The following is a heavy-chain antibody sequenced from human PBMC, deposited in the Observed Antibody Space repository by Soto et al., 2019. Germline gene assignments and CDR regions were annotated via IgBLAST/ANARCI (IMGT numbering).Heavy chain of an antibody. CDR3: VKAQERSAQYFAVVITAFDF. CDR1: GFSFSNYG. Sequence: GGSLRLSCEVSGFSFSNYGIHWVRQAPGKGLEWVAVISHDGNSHHLADSVRGRFTTSRDNSKNTVFLHMTSLRREDSAVYHCVKAQERSAQYFAVVITAFDFWGQGTMVTVSS. D-gene: IGHD3-22*01. V-gene: IGHV3-30*18. J-gene: IGHJ3*01. CDR2: ISHDGNSH.